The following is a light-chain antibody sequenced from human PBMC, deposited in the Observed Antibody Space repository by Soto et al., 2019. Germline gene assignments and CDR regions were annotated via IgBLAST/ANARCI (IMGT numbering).Light chain of an antibody. J-gene: IGLJ1*01. CDR3: SSYASSSPDV. V-gene: IGLV2-14*01. Sequence: QSALTQPASVSGSPGQSITISCTGTSSDVGGYHYVSWYQQHPGKAPKLMIYEVSNRPSGVSNRFSGSKSGNTASLTSSGLQAEDEADYYCSSYASSSPDVFVTGTKVTVL. CDR2: EVS. CDR1: SSDVGGYHY.